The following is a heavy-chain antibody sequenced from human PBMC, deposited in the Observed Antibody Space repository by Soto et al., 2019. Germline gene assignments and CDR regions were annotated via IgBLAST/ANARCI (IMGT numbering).Heavy chain of an antibody. Sequence: GGSLRLSCTASGFTFGDYAMSWFRQAPGKGLEWVGFIRSKAYGGTTEYAASVKGRFTISRDDSKSIAYLQMNSLKTEDTAVYYCTRELGLCSSTSCSNYYYYYYMDVWGKGTTVTVSS. CDR3: TRELGLCSSTSCSNYYYYYYMDV. V-gene: IGHV3-49*03. J-gene: IGHJ6*03. CDR1: GFTFGDYA. D-gene: IGHD2-2*01. CDR2: IRSKAYGGTT.